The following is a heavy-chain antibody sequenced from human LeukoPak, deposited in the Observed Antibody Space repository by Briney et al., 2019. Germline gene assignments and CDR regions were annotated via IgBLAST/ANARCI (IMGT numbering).Heavy chain of an antibody. D-gene: IGHD2-2*01. CDR1: GLTFSSYG. CDR2: ISYDGSNK. CDR3: ARERCIGTSCSRGLDV. Sequence: GGSLRLSCAASGLTFSSYGMHWVRQAPGKGLEWVALISYDGSNKYYADSVKGRFTISRDNSKNTLYLQMNSLRAEDTAIFFCARERCIGTSCSRGLDVWGQGTTVTVSS. V-gene: IGHV3-30*03. J-gene: IGHJ6*02.